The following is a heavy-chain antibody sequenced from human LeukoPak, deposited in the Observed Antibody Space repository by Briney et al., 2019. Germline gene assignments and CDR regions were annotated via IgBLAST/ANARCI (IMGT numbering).Heavy chain of an antibody. V-gene: IGHV3-30*02. CDR2: IRYDGSNK. J-gene: IGHJ4*02. CDR1: GFTFSSYG. Sequence: GSLRLSCAASGFTFSSYGMHWVRQAPGKGLEWVAFIRYDGSNKYYADSVKGRFTISRDNSKNTLYLQMNSLRAEDTAVYYCAKDVAAAGSFDYWGQGTLVTVSS. D-gene: IGHD6-13*01. CDR3: AKDVAAAGSFDY.